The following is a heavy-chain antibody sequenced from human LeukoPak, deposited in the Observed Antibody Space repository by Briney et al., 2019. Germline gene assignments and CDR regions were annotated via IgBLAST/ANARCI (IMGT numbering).Heavy chain of an antibody. CDR1: GFTFSTYW. V-gene: IGHV3-7*01. Sequence: GGSLRLSCAASGFTFSTYWMSWVCQAPGKGLEWVANIKEDASGQYYLDSVKGRFTISRDNARNSLYLQMNSLRAEDTAVYYCARADHGDYGGGYMDVWGKGTTVTVSS. J-gene: IGHJ6*03. CDR3: ARADHGDYGGGYMDV. CDR2: IKEDASGQ. D-gene: IGHD4-17*01.